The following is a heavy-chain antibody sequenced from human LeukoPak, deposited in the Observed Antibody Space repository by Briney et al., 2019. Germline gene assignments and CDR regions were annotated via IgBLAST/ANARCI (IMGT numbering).Heavy chain of an antibody. Sequence: AAVKVSCKASGYIFTTYYMHWLRQAPGQGPEWMGIINPRGGSTDYAQKFQGRVTMTSDTSTSTVYMELKSLRSEDTAVYFCARVGTTGATADNWGQGTLVTVSS. CDR1: GYIFTTYY. CDR3: ARVGTTGATADN. CDR2: INPRGGST. D-gene: IGHD4-11*01. V-gene: IGHV1-46*01. J-gene: IGHJ4*02.